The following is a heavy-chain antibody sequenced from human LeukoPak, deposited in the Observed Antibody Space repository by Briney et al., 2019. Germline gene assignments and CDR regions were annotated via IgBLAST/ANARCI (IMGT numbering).Heavy chain of an antibody. Sequence: GGSLRLSCTAPGFTFGDYAMSWVRQAPGKGPDWIGSITSKAYGGTTEYAASVKGRFTISRDDSKNIAYLQMNSLKTEDTAVYYCSRFTYCSGGSCCFDPWGQGTLVTVSS. V-gene: IGHV3-49*04. CDR3: SRFTYCSGGSCCFDP. D-gene: IGHD2-15*01. CDR1: GFTFGDYA. J-gene: IGHJ5*02. CDR2: ITSKAYGGTT.